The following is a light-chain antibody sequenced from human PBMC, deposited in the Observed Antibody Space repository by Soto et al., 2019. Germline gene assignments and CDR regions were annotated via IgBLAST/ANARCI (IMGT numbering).Light chain of an antibody. J-gene: IGKJ1*01. Sequence: DIQMTQSPSSLSASVGDRVTITCRPSQDIRNDLGWFQLRPGKAPKRLIYAASRLQSGVPSRFSGSGSGTEFSLTISSLQPGDSATFYCQQYASYPWTFGRGTKV. V-gene: IGKV1-17*01. CDR3: QQYASYPWT. CDR1: QDIRND. CDR2: AAS.